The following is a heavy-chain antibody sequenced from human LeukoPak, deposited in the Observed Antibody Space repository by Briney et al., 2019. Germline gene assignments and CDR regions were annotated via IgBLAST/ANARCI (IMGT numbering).Heavy chain of an antibody. CDR1: GYSFTSYW. CDR3: ARHSQYYYGSGSNIAIDY. V-gene: IGHV5-51*01. D-gene: IGHD3-10*01. Sequence: GESLKISCQGSGYSFTSYWIGWVRPLPGKGLEWMGIIYPGDSDTRYSPSFQGQVTISADKSISTAYLQWSSLKASDTAMYYCARHSQYYYGSGSNIAIDYWGQGTLVTVSS. CDR2: IYPGDSDT. J-gene: IGHJ4*02.